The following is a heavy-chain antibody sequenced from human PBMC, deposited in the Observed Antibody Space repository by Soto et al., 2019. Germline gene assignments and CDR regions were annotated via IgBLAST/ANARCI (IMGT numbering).Heavy chain of an antibody. CDR1: GYSISSGYY. J-gene: IGHJ3*02. CDR2: IYHSGST. Sequence: KTSETLSLTCAVSGYSISSGYYWGWLRQPPGKGLEWIGSIYHSGSTYYNPSLKSRVTISVDTSKNQFSLKLSSVTAADTAVYYCARDQREYYGSGSYSGPSAFDIWGQGTMVTVSS. D-gene: IGHD3-10*01. V-gene: IGHV4-38-2*02. CDR3: ARDQREYYGSGSYSGPSAFDI.